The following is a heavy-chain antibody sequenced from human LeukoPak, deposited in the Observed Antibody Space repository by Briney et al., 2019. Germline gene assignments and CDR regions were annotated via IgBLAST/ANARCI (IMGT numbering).Heavy chain of an antibody. CDR3: ARDVSRTIFGVVTGAFDI. V-gene: IGHV1-69*13. CDR1: GYTFTSYG. J-gene: IGHJ3*02. D-gene: IGHD3-3*01. Sequence: GASVKVSCKASGYTFTSYGISWVRQAPGQGLEWMGGIIPIFGTANYAQKFQGRVTITADESTSTAYMELSSLRSEDTAVYYCARDVSRTIFGVVTGAFDIWGQGTMVTVSS. CDR2: IIPIFGTA.